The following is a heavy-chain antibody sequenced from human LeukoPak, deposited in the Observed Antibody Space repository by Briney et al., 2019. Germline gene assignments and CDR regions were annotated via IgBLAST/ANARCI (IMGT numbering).Heavy chain of an antibody. Sequence: PGGSLRLSCAASGFTFSDFYMSWVRQTPGQGLEWLTYISSSGKDISYADPVKGRFTVSRDNAKNSLFLQMSSLRAEDTAVYYCAKTARVYDHWGQGTLVTVSS. D-gene: IGHD5/OR15-5a*01. J-gene: IGHJ4*02. CDR1: GFTFSDFY. CDR2: ISSSGKDI. CDR3: AKTARVYDH. V-gene: IGHV3-11*04.